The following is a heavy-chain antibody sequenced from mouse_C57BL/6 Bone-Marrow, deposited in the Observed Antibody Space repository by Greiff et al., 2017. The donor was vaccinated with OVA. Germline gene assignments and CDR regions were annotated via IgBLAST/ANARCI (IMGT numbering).Heavy chain of an antibody. J-gene: IGHJ4*01. CDR3: ARGSPTPYYYAMDY. V-gene: IGHV1-52*01. Sequence: QVKLQQPGAELVRPGSSVKLSCKASGFTFTSYWMHWVKQRPIQGLEWIGNIDPSDSETHYNQKFKDRVTLTVDNTSSPAYMQPRNLTSENSAVYYCARGSPTPYYYAMDYWGQGTSVTVSS. D-gene: IGHD1-1*01. CDR2: IDPSDSET. CDR1: GFTFTSYW.